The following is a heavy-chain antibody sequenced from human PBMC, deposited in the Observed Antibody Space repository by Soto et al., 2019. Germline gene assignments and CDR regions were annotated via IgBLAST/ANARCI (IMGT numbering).Heavy chain of an antibody. Sequence: PGGSLILSCAASGFTFAHYAMMWARQAPGRGLEWVSTIDGPTTNTHYIDSVKGRFFISRDNAINTVYLQMNGLRAEDTAVYYCVTWLSAHFDYWGRGTLVTVSS. J-gene: IGHJ4*01. V-gene: IGHV3-23*05. CDR3: VTWLSAHFDY. CDR2: IDGPTTNT. CDR1: GFTFAHYA. D-gene: IGHD6-19*01.